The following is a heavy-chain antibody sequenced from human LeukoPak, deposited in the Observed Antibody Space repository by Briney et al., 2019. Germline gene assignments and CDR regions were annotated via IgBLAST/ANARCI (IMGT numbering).Heavy chain of an antibody. V-gene: IGHV1-3*01. J-gene: IGHJ5*02. CDR3: ASPAAPYYDILTGYS. Sequence: ASVKVSCKAAGYTFTSYAMHWVRQAPGQRLEWMGWINAGNGHTKYSQKFQGRVTITRDTSANTAYMELSSLRSEDTAVYYCASPAAPYYDILTGYSWGQGTLVTVSS. CDR2: INAGNGHT. D-gene: IGHD3-9*01. CDR1: GYTFTSYA.